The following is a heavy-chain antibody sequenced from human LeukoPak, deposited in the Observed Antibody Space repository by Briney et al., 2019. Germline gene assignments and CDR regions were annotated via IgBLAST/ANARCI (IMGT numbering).Heavy chain of an antibody. CDR2: IIPILGIA. Sequence: SVKVSCKASGGTFSSYAISWVRQAPGQGLEWMGRIIPILGIANYAQKFQGRVTITADKSTSTAYMELSSLRSDDTAVYYCARDYYDSSGYYRDYWGQGTLVTVSS. CDR3: ARDYYDSSGYYRDY. V-gene: IGHV1-69*04. J-gene: IGHJ4*02. CDR1: GGTFSSYA. D-gene: IGHD3-22*01.